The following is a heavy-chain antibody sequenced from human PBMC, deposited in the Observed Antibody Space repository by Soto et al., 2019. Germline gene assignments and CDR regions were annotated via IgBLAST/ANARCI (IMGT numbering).Heavy chain of an antibody. V-gene: IGHV1-46*02. CDR1: GHSFNNYY. D-gene: IGHD6-19*01. J-gene: IGHJ3*02. Sequence: GASVKVSFKAPGHSFNNYYMRWVLQAPCQGPEWMGIVNPSGTSTSYTQNFQGRVAMTRDMSTSTVYMELSGLTSEDTAVYYCASASNTVAAFRGAFDIWGQGTMVTVSS. CDR2: VNPSGTST. CDR3: ASASNTVAAFRGAFDI.